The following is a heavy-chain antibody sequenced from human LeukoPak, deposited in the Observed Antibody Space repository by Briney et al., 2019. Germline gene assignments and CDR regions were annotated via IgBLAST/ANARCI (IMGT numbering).Heavy chain of an antibody. V-gene: IGHV4-59*01. Sequence: SKTQSLICTVSGGSISSNCWSWIRQPPGNGLERIGYIYYSGSTNYNRSQKSRVVISLDTFKYQFSLKLSAVTAADTAVYYCAGLAPHRLFDHWGQGTPVTVSS. D-gene: IGHD1-14*01. CDR1: GGSISSNC. CDR2: IYYSGST. J-gene: IGHJ5*02. CDR3: AGLAPHRLFDH.